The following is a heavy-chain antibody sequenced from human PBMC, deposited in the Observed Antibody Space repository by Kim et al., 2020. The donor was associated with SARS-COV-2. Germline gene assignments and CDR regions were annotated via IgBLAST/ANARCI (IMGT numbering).Heavy chain of an antibody. J-gene: IGHJ6*02. V-gene: IGHV1-18*01. Sequence: AQKRQGRVTITRDTSTSTVYMELKSLSSDDTGVYYCAKDRDQWDHGFMDVWGQGTTVTVSS. D-gene: IGHD1-26*01. CDR3: AKDRDQWDHGFMDV.